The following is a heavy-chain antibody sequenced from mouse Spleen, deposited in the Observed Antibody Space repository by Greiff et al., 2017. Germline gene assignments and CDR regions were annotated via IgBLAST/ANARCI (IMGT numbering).Heavy chain of an antibody. Sequence: EVQLQQSGPELVKPGASVKISCKASGYTFTDYYMNWVKQSHGKSLEWIGDINPNNGGTSYNQKFKGKATLTVDKSSSTAYMELRSLTSEDSAVYYCARPLIYDGYYGLDYWGQGTSVTVSS. CDR3: ARPLIYDGYYGLDY. CDR1: GYTFTDYY. D-gene: IGHD2-3*01. J-gene: IGHJ4*01. V-gene: IGHV1-26*01. CDR2: INPNNGGT.